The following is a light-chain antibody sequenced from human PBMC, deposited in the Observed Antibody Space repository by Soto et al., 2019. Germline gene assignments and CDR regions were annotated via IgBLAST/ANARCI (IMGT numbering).Light chain of an antibody. CDR2: KVS. Sequence: DVLMTQYQISLPVTLGQPASISCRSNESLVHSDGIAYFSWFQQRPGRSPRRLIYKVSNRDSGVPARFSGSGSGTDFALKISRVEAEDVGVYYCMQGTHWPITFGQGTRLEIK. CDR3: MQGTHWPIT. CDR1: ESLVHSDGIAY. V-gene: IGKV2-30*02. J-gene: IGKJ5*01.